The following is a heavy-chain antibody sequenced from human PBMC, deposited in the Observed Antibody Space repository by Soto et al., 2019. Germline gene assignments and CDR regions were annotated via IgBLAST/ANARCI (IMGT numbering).Heavy chain of an antibody. CDR3: ARSHIAAAGHDAFDI. D-gene: IGHD6-13*01. CDR2: IIPIFGTA. V-gene: IGHV1-69*06. Sequence: AVEVSCKASGGTFSSYAISWVRQAPGQGLEGMGGIIPIFGTANYAQKFQGRVTITADKSTSTAYMELSSLRSEDTAVYYCARSHIAAAGHDAFDIWGQGTMVTVSS. CDR1: GGTFSSYA. J-gene: IGHJ3*02.